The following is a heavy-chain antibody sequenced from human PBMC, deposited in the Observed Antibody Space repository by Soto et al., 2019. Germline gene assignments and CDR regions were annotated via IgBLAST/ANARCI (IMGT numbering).Heavy chain of an antibody. J-gene: IGHJ5*01. CDR3: ARAYGAGAFDF. CDR1: GYTFRSYD. CDR2: VNLNTGNT. V-gene: IGHV1-8*01. Sequence: QVQLVQSGAEVKKPGASVKVSCTGSGYTFRSYDIHWVRQATGQGLEWMGWVNLNTGNTGYAQKFQGRVTMTRDMAKSSAYMEVNSLTSEDTAIYYGARAYGAGAFDFWGQGTRVSVAS. D-gene: IGHD3-10*01.